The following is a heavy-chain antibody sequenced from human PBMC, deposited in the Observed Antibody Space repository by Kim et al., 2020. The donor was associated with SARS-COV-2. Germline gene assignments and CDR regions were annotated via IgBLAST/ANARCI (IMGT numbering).Heavy chain of an antibody. D-gene: IGHD6-19*01. V-gene: IGHV4-34*01. CDR3: ARASSGWSRNWFDP. Sequence: SETLSLTCAVYGGSFSGYYWSWIRQPPGKGLEWIGEINHSGSTNYNPSLKRRVTISVDTSKNQFSLKLSSVTAADTAVYYCARASSGWSRNWFDPWGQGTLVTVSS. J-gene: IGHJ5*02. CDR2: INHSGST. CDR1: GGSFSGYY.